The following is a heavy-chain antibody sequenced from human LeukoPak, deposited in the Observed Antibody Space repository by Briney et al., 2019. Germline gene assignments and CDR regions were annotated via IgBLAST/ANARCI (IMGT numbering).Heavy chain of an antibody. D-gene: IGHD2/OR15-2a*01. V-gene: IGHV4-59*01. Sequence: SETLSLTCTVSSDSISSYYWSWIRQPPGEGLEWIGSIYYSGSTKYNPSLKSRATISLDTSKSQFSLKLTSVTAADTAVYYCAVIGGTTDYYIDYWGQGTLVTVSS. J-gene: IGHJ4*02. CDR1: SDSISSYY. CDR2: IYYSGST. CDR3: AVIGGTTDYYIDY.